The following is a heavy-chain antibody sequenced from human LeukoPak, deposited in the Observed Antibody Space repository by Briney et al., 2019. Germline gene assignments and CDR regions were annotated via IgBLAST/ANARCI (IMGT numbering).Heavy chain of an antibody. V-gene: IGHV4-34*01. J-gene: IGHJ4*02. Sequence: SETLSLTCAVYGGSFSGYYWSWIRQPPGKGLEWIGEINHSGSTNYNPSLKSRVTISVDTSKNQFSLKLSSVTAADTAVYYCARVKLWLRKYFDYWGQGTLVTVSS. CDR3: ARVKLWLRKYFDY. D-gene: IGHD5-18*01. CDR1: GGSFSGYY. CDR2: INHSGST.